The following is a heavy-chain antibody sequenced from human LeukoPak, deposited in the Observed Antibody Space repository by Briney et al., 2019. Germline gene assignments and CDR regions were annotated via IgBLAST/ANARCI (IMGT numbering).Heavy chain of an antibody. V-gene: IGHV3-30*04. CDR1: GFTFSSYA. D-gene: IGHD5-12*01. J-gene: IGHJ4*02. CDR2: ISYDGSNK. CDR3: ARASGGVSGYDLYYFDF. Sequence: GGSLRLSCAASGFTFSSYAMHWVRQAPGKGLEWVAVISYDGSNKYYADSVKGRFTISRDNAKNSLYLQMNSLRAEDTAVYYCARASGGVSGYDLYYFDFWGQGTLVTVSS.